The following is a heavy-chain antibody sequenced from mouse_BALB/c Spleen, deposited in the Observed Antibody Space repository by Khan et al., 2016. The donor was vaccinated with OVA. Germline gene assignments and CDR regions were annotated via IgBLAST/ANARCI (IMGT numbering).Heavy chain of an antibody. CDR2: INPTSGYP. CDR1: GYTFSSYW. V-gene: IGHV1-7*01. Sequence: QIQLVQSGAEQAKPGASVKMSCKTSGYTFSSYWMHWVKQRPGQGLEWIGYINPTSGYPEYTEKFKVQATLSSDKSSSTAYMQLTSLTSEDSAVYYCARDRIDYWGQGTTLTVSS. J-gene: IGHJ2*01. CDR3: ARDRIDY.